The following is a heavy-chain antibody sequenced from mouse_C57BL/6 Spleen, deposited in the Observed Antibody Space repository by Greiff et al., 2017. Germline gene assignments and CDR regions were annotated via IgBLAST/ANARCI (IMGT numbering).Heavy chain of an antibody. J-gene: IGHJ4*01. Sequence: VKVVESGPELVKPGASVKISCKASGYAFSSSWMNWVKQRPGPGLEWIGRIYPGDGDTNYNGKFKGKATLTADKSSSTAYMQLSSLTSEDSAVXFCARCDYDHYYYAMDYWGQGTSVTVSS. CDR3: ARCDYDHYYYAMDY. V-gene: IGHV1-82*01. CDR2: IYPGDGDT. D-gene: IGHD2-4*01. CDR1: GYAFSSSW.